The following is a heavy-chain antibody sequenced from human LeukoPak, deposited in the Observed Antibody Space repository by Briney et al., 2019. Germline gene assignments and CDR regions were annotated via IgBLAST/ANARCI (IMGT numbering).Heavy chain of an antibody. CDR2: IIESGGST. CDR3: AKSLQLLLIDY. Sequence: GGSLRLSCAASGFTVRDSDMSWIRQAPGKGLEWVSYIIESGGSTYYADSVTGRFTISRDNAKNSVYLQMNSLRAEDTAVYYCAKSLQLLLIDYWGQGTLVTVSS. CDR1: GFTVRDSD. V-gene: IGHV3-11*04. J-gene: IGHJ4*02. D-gene: IGHD2-21*01.